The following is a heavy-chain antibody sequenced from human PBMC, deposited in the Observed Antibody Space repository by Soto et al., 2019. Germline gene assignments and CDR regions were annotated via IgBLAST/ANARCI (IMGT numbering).Heavy chain of an antibody. V-gene: IGHV3-23*01. D-gene: IGHD5-18*01. CDR1: GFTFRSYA. Sequence: WGSLRLSCAGSGFTFRSYAMCWVRQAPGEGTAWVSAISGSGGSTYYADSVKGRFTISRDNSKNTLYLQMNSLRAEDTAVYYCAKDVSWTQLCTQGYHNYGMDVWGQGTTVTVSS. CDR3: AKDVSWTQLCTQGYHNYGMDV. CDR2: ISGSGGST. J-gene: IGHJ6*02.